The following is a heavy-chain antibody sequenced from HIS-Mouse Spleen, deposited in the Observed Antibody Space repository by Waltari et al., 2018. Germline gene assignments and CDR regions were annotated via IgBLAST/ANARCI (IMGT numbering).Heavy chain of an antibody. CDR1: GFTFRGHG. CDR3: AKEYSSSHNWFDP. Sequence: QVQLVESGGGVGQPGCSLRLSCAASGFTFRGHGMHRVRQAPGKGLEWVAVISYDGSNKYYADSVKGRFTISRDNSKNTLYLQMNSLRAEDTAVYYCAKEYSSSHNWFDPWGQGTLVTVSS. J-gene: IGHJ5*02. V-gene: IGHV3-30*18. D-gene: IGHD6-13*01. CDR2: ISYDGSNK.